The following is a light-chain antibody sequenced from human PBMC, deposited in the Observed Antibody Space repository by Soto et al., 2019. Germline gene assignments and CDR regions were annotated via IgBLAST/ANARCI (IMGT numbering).Light chain of an antibody. Sequence: SYELTQPPSVSVSPGQTASITCSGDKLGDKYACWYQQQPGQSPVLVIYQDSKRPSGIPERFSGSNSGNTATLTISGTQAMDEADYYCQAWDSSTGEVFGGGTKLTVL. V-gene: IGLV3-1*01. CDR2: QDS. CDR3: QAWDSSTGEV. CDR1: KLGDKY. J-gene: IGLJ2*01.